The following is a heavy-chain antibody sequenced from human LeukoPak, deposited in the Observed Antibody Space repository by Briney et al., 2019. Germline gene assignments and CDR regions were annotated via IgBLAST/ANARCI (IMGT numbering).Heavy chain of an antibody. V-gene: IGHV6-1*01. D-gene: IGHD3-16*01. CDR3: ARGGGGGRATIDY. CDR1: GDSVSSNSAS. Sequence: SQTLSLTCVISGDSVSSNSASWNWIRQSPSRGPEWLGRTYYGSKWYNDYAVSVKSRITINPDTSRNQFSLQLNSVTPEDTAVYYCARGGGGGRATIDYWGQGTLVTVSS. J-gene: IGHJ4*02. CDR2: TYYGSKWYN.